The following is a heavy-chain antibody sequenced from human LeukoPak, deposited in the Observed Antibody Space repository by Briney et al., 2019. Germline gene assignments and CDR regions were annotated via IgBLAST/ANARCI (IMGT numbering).Heavy chain of an antibody. CDR3: ATAPAAADSS. V-gene: IGHV3-7*01. CDR2: INPDGSKK. CDR1: GFPFSRFW. Sequence: GGSLRLSCVASGFPFSRFWMTWVRQAPGGGLEWVANINPDGSKKTYVDSVKGRFTISRDNAKNSLYLQMSSQRDEDTAVYYCATAPAAADSSWGQGTLVAVSS. D-gene: IGHD6-13*01. J-gene: IGHJ5*02.